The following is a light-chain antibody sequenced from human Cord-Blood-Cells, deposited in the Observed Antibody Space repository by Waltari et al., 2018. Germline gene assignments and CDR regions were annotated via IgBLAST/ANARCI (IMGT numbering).Light chain of an antibody. CDR3: QSYDSSLSGSV. J-gene: IGLJ2*01. CDR2: CNN. CDR1: SSNIGDGYD. Sequence: QSVLTQPPSVSGAPGQRVTISCTGSSSNIGDGYDVHWYQQLPGTAPKLLISCNNQRPYGGPGRLSGAESGTSASLAITGRQAEDAADYYCQSYDSSLSGSVFGGGTKLTV. V-gene: IGLV1-40*01.